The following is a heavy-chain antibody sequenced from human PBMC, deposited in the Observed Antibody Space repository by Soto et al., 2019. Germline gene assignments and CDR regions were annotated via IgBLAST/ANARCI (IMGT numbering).Heavy chain of an antibody. J-gene: IGHJ3*01. CDR2: IYPRDSHT. Sequence: GESLKISCQGSGHTFTNYWIVWVRQLPGKGLEWMGIIYPRDSHTTYSPSFQGQVTISDDKSLNSAFLQWSSLKASDTATYYCARFAATSGINAFDVWGPGTMVTVSS. CDR1: GHTFTNYW. V-gene: IGHV5-51*01. CDR3: ARFAATSGINAFDV. D-gene: IGHD1-1*01.